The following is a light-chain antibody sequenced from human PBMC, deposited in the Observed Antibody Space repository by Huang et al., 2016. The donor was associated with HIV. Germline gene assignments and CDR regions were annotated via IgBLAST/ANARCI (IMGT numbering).Light chain of an antibody. CDR2: GAS. CDR3: QQYDNWPLT. Sequence: ERVMTQSPATVSLSPGERATLSCRASLSVSTYLAWYQQRPGQAPRLLIYGASTRATGIPARFSGGGSGAEFTLTISSLQSEDFAVYYCQQYDNWPLTFGGGTKVQIK. V-gene: IGKV3-15*01. J-gene: IGKJ4*01. CDR1: LSVSTY.